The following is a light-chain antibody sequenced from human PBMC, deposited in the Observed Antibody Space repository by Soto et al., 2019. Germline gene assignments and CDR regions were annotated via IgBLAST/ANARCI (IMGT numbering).Light chain of an antibody. CDR2: GAS. CDR3: QHYNNWPL. V-gene: IGKV3-15*01. Sequence: EIVMTQSPATLSVSPGERATLSCRASQSVSGNLAWYQQKPGQAPRLLIYGASTRATGIPARFSGSGSGSEFTLTISSLQSEDFAFYYCQHYNNWPLFGQGTKVEIK. CDR1: QSVSGN. J-gene: IGKJ1*01.